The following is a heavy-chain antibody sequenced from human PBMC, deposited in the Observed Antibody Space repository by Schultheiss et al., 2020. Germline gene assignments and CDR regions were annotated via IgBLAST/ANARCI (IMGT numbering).Heavy chain of an antibody. D-gene: IGHD3-22*01. V-gene: IGHV3-33*01. CDR3: ARDSVEVITTYYFDY. CDR2: IWYDGSNK. CDR1: GFTFSSYG. J-gene: IGHJ4*02. Sequence: GGSLRLSCAASGFTFSSYGMHWVRQAPGKGLEWVAVIWYDGSNKYYADSVKGRFTISRDNSKNTLYLQMNSLRAEDTAVYYCARDSVEVITTYYFDYWGQGTLVTVSS.